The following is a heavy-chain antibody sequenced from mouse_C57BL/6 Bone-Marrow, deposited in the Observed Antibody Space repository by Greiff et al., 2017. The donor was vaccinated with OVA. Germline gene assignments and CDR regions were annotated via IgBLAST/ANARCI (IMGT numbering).Heavy chain of an antibody. V-gene: IGHV5-12*01. CDR1: GFTFSDYY. CDR2: ISNGGGST. CDR3: ARPYDPRY. Sequence: EVMLVESGGGLVQPGGSLKLSCAASGFTFSDYYMYWVRQTPEKRLEWVAYISNGGGSTYYPDTVKGRFTISRDNAKNTLYLQMSRLKSEDTAMYYCARPYDPRYWGQGTTLTVSS. D-gene: IGHD2-3*01. J-gene: IGHJ2*01.